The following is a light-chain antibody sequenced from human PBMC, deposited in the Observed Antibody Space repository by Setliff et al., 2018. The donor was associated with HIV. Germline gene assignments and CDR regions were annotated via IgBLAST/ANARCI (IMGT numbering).Light chain of an antibody. V-gene: IGLV2-23*01. J-gene: IGLJ1*01. CDR1: SGDVGRYNL. Sequence: QSALAQPASVSGSPGQWITISCTGTSGDVGRYNLVSWYQQQPGKPPKLMIYQASKRPSGVSNRFSGSKSGNTASLTISGLQAEDEADYYCCSNTGSNTYVFGTGTKV. CDR2: QAS. CDR3: CSNTGSNTYV.